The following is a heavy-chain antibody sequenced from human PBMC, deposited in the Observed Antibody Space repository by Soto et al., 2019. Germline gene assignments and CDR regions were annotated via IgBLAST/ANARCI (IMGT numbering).Heavy chain of an antibody. D-gene: IGHD3-10*01. CDR1: GYTLNELS. CDR3: ATGGPAGDFDY. Sequence: GASVKVSCKVSGYTLNELSMHWVRQAPGKGFEWMGGFDPEDGETVYAQKFQGRVTMTEDSSTDTANMEMTSLRSEDTAVYYCATGGPAGDFDYWGQGTLVTVSS. CDR2: FDPEDGET. J-gene: IGHJ4*02. V-gene: IGHV1-24*01.